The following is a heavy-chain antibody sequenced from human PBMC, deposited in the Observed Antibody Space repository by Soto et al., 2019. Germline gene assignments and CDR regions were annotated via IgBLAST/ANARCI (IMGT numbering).Heavy chain of an antibody. CDR3: ASTSTAFYDSTSWLDP. CDR2: ISAYNGNT. V-gene: IGHV1-18*04. CDR1: GYTFTSYG. D-gene: IGHD3-22*01. Sequence: ASVKVSCKASGYTFTSYGIRWVRQAPGQGLEWMGWISAYNGNTNYAQKLQVRVTMTTDTSTTTAYMELRSLRSDDTAVYYCASTSTAFYDSTSWLDPGGQGTLVTVSS. J-gene: IGHJ5*02.